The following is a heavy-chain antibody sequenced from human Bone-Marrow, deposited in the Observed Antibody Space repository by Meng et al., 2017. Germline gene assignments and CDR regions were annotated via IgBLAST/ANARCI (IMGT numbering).Heavy chain of an antibody. J-gene: IGHJ4*02. CDR3: ARAPHGTGDWDPQDY. CDR2: TYYRSKWYN. V-gene: IGHV6-1*01. D-gene: IGHD7-27*01. Sequence: SETLSLTCAISGASVSSNSAAWNWIRQSPSRGLEWLGRTYYRSKWYNDYAVSVKSRITINPDTSKNQFCLQLNSVTPEDTAVYYCARAPHGTGDWDPQDYWGQGTLVTVSS. CDR1: GASVSSNSAA.